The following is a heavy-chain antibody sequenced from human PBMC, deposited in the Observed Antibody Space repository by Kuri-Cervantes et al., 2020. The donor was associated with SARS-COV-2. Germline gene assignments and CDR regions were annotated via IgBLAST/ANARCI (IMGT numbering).Heavy chain of an antibody. V-gene: IGHV4-38-2*02. CDR2: IYHSGST. D-gene: IGHD6-13*01. CDR1: GYSISSGYY. Sequence: SETLSLTCTVSGYSISSGYYWGWIRQPPGKGLEWIGSIYHSGSTYYNPSLKSRVTISVDTSKNQFSLKLSSVTAADTAVYYCAGVGRAGPFDYWGQGTLVTVSS. J-gene: IGHJ4*02. CDR3: AGVGRAGPFDY.